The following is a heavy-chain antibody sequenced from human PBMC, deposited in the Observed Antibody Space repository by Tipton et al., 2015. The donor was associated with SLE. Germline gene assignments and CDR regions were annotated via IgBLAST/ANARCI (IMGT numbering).Heavy chain of an antibody. CDR2: IYYSGST. Sequence: TLSLTCTVSGDSISNYYWSWIRQPPGKGLEWIGYIYYSGSTNYNPSLKSRVTISVDTTKDQFSLKLSSVTAADTAVYSCARGSGSPHWYFELWGRGTLVTVSP. CDR3: ARGSGSPHWYFEL. CDR1: GDSISNYY. D-gene: IGHD6-19*01. V-gene: IGHV4-59*01. J-gene: IGHJ2*01.